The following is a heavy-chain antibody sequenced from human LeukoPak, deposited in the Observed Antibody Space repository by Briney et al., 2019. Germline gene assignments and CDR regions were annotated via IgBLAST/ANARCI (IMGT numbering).Heavy chain of an antibody. V-gene: IGHV3-74*01. Sequence: GGSLRLSCAASGLTFSRYWMHWVRQAPGKGLVWVSRINSDGRSTSYADSVKGRFTISRDNAKNSLYLQMNSLRAEDTAVYYCARRGSSWYAAVYWSQGTVVTVSA. CDR1: GLTFSRYW. D-gene: IGHD6-13*01. CDR2: INSDGRST. J-gene: IGHJ4*02. CDR3: ARRGSSWYAAVY.